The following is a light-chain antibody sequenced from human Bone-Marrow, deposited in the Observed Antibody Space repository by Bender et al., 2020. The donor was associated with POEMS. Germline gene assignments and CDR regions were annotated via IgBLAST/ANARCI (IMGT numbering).Light chain of an antibody. CDR1: SSDVGAYDF. CDR2: EVT. Sequence: QSVLTQPPSVSGAPGQRVTISCTGTSSDVGAYDFVSWYQQHPGKVPKLLIYEVTKRPSGVPDRFSGSKSGSTASLTVSGLQAEDEADYYCSSYAGRDSWVFGGGTRLIVL. CDR3: SSYAGRDSWV. V-gene: IGLV2-8*01. J-gene: IGLJ3*02.